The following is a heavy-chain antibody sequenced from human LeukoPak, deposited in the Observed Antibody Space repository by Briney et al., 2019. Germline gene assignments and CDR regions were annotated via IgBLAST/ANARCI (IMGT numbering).Heavy chain of an antibody. CDR1: GFSFSSYG. CDR2: IWYDGSNK. V-gene: IGHV3-33*01. J-gene: IGHJ4*02. CDR3: ARGVMYGSGSYYNVPTLDY. D-gene: IGHD3-10*01. Sequence: PGRSLRLSCAASGFSFSSYGMHWVRQAPGKGLEWVAVIWYDGSNKYYADSVKGRFTISRDNSKNTLYLQMNNLRAEDTAVYYCARGVMYGSGSYYNVPTLDYWGQGTLVTVSS.